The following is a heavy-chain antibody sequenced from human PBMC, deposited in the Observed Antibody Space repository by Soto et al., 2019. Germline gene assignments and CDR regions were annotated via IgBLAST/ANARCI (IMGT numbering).Heavy chain of an antibody. J-gene: IGHJ4*02. CDR1: GFTFSSYG. CDR2: IWYDGSNK. D-gene: IGHD3-22*01. Sequence: GGSLRLSCAASGFTFSSYGMHWVRQAPGKGLEWVAVIWYDGSNKYYADSVKGRFTISRDNSKNTVYLQMNSLRAEDAAVYYCAKEMTSGYYLFDYWGQGTLVTAPQ. CDR3: AKEMTSGYYLFDY. V-gene: IGHV3-33*06.